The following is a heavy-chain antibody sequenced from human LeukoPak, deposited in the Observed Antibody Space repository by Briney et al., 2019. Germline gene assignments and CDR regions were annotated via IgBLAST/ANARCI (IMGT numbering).Heavy chain of an antibody. CDR3: ARDKIPPKSYYYGSGRGGYYYGMDV. CDR2: ISSSSSYI. J-gene: IGHJ6*04. V-gene: IGHV3-21*01. D-gene: IGHD3-10*01. CDR1: GSTFSSYS. Sequence: GGSLRLSCAASGSTFSSYSMNWVRQAPGKGLEWVSSISSSSSYIYYADSLKGRFTISRDNAKNSLYLQMNSLRAEDTAVYYCARDKIPPKSYYYGSGRGGYYYGMDVWGKGTTVTVSS.